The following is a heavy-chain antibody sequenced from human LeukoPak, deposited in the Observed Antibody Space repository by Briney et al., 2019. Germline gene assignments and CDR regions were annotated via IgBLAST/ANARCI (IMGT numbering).Heavy chain of an antibody. CDR3: ARTNYYDSSFDYFDI. CDR2: IYYNGDA. J-gene: IGHJ4*02. D-gene: IGHD3-22*01. V-gene: IGHV4-31*03. CDR1: GASITSVTFY. Sequence: PPQTLCPSCPVSGASITSVTFYWSWIRQHPGKGLEWVGYIYYNGDAYYNYYPSSRRPVSLDTSKTQFSQKMTSVTPADTAIYYCARTNYYDSSFDYFDIWRQGTLVTVSS.